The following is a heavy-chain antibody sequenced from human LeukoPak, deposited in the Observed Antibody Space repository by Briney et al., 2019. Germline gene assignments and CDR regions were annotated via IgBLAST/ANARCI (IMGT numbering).Heavy chain of an antibody. CDR3: ARDGRGGGLGELSSIDY. CDR1: GGTFSSYA. D-gene: IGHD3-16*02. CDR2: IIPIFGTA. J-gene: IGHJ4*02. Sequence: SVKVSCKASGGTFSSYAISWVRQAPGQGLEWMGGIIPIFGTANYAQKFQGRVTITADESTSTAYMELSSLRSEDTAVYYCARDGRGGGLGELSSIDYWGQGTLVTVSS. V-gene: IGHV1-69*13.